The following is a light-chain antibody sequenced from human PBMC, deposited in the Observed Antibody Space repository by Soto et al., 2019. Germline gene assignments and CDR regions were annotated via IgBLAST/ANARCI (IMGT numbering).Light chain of an antibody. V-gene: IGKV3D-20*01. CDR1: HSVNSN. CDR2: DAS. Sequence: VMTQSPATLSVSPGDRAIISCRASHSVNSNLAWYQQRPGQPPRLLIYDASTRASDVPGRFSGSGSGRDFTLTISGLEPEDFALYYCQQYGSSPRTFGQGTKVDIK. CDR3: QQYGSSPRT. J-gene: IGKJ1*01.